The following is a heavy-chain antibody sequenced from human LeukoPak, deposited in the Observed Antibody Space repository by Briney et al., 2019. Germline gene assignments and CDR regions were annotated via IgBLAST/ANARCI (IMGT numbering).Heavy chain of an antibody. CDR2: ITSSSTYI. CDR3: ARTVTFDY. J-gene: IGHJ4*02. V-gene: IGHV3-21*01. CDR1: GFTFSNYN. D-gene: IGHD4-11*01. Sequence: GGSLRLSCAASGFTFSNYNMNWVRQAPGKGLEWVSSITSSSTYIYYADSVKGRFTISRDNAKNSLYLQMNSLRAEDTAVYYCARTVTFDYWGQGTLVTVSS.